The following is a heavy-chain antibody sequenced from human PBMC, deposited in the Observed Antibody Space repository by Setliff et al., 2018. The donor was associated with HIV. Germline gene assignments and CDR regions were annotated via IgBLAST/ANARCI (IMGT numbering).Heavy chain of an antibody. CDR1: GGSFSDYY. Sequence: SETLSLTCAVYGGSFSDYYWSWIRQHPGKGLEWIGYIYYSGSTYYNPSLKSRVTMSVDKSKNQFSLRLSSVTAADTAVYYCARARRAGSGPKYFQHWGQGTLVTVSS. D-gene: IGHD2-15*01. CDR3: ARARRAGSGPKYFQH. J-gene: IGHJ1*01. V-gene: IGHV4-34*01. CDR2: IYYSGST.